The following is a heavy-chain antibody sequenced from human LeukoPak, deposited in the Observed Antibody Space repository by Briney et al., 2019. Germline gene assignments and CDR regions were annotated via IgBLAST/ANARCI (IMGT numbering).Heavy chain of an antibody. J-gene: IGHJ4*02. CDR1: GFNFNTYT. CDR2: ISSDSSYI. V-gene: IGHV3-21*01. CDR3: VRGSYGAYDY. D-gene: IGHD4-17*01. Sequence: PGGSLRLSCAASGFNFNTYTMNWVRQAPGKGLEWVSSISSDSSYIYYADAVHGRFTVSRDNAKYSLYLQMNSLRAEDTAVYYCVRGSYGAYDYWGQGSLVTVSS.